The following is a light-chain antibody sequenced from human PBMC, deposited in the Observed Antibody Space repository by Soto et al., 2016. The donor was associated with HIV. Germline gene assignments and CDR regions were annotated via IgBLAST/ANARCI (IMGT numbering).Light chain of an antibody. CDR2: ATY. CDR3: QQTDSFPFT. Sequence: DIQMTQSPSSLSASVGDRVTITCRASQSISNSLNWYQQRPGKVPEVLITATYTLQDGVPSRFSGSASGGTGTDFTLTIDSLQPEDFATYYCQQTDSFPFTFGPGTKVNV. CDR1: QSISNS. V-gene: IGKV1-39*01. J-gene: IGKJ3*01.